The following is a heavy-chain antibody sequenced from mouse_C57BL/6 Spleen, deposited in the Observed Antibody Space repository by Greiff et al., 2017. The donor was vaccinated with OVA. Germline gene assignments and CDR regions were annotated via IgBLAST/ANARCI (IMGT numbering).Heavy chain of an antibody. J-gene: IGHJ3*01. Sequence: DVHLVESGEGLVKPGGSLKLSCAASGFTFSSYAMSWVRQTPEKRLEWVAYISSGGDYIYYADTVKGRFTISRDNARNTLYLQMSSLKSEDTAMYYCTREEDYVYGAYWGQGTLVTVSA. CDR2: ISSGGDYI. V-gene: IGHV5-9-1*02. CDR3: TREEDYVYGAY. D-gene: IGHD1-1*01. CDR1: GFTFSSYA.